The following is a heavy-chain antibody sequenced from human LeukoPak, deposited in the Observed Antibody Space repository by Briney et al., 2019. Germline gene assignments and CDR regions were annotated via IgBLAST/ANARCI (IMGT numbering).Heavy chain of an antibody. J-gene: IGHJ4*02. CDR1: GYTFTGYY. V-gene: IGHV1-2*02. CDR3: ARVSGQYYYGSGSYYNVYFDY. D-gene: IGHD3-10*01. CDR2: INPNSGGT. Sequence: ASVKVSCKASGYTFTGYYMHWVRQAPGQGLEWMGWINPNSGGTNYAQKFQGRVTMTRDTSISTAYMELSRLRSDDTAVYYCARVSGQYYYGSGSYYNVYFDYWGQGTLVTVSS.